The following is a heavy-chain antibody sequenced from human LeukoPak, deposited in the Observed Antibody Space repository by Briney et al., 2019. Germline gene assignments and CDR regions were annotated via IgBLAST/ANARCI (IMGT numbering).Heavy chain of an antibody. CDR1: GYFFSKYS. CDR3: ARGHFDWLFFLDF. V-gene: IGHV1-18*01. J-gene: IGHJ4*02. Sequence: ASVTVSCKASGYFFSKYSITWVRQAPGQGLEWMGWIGAYNGDTEYAQKFLGRVIMSIDTSTNAAYMELRSLRSDDTAVYHCARGHFDWLFFLDFWGQGTLVTVSS. CDR2: IGAYNGDT. D-gene: IGHD3-9*01.